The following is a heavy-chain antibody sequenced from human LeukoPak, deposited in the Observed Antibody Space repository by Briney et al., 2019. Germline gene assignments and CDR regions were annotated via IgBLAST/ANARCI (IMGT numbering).Heavy chain of an antibody. CDR2: IYSGDST. J-gene: IGHJ4*02. Sequence: GGSLRLSCAASGFTFSQYWMSWVRQAPGKGLEWVSIIYSGDSTYYADSVKGRFTISRDFSKNTLYLQMNSLRAEDTAVYYCARGSISDYGDYWGQGTLVTVSS. CDR1: GFTFSQYW. D-gene: IGHD2-21*01. V-gene: IGHV3-53*01. CDR3: ARGSISDYGDY.